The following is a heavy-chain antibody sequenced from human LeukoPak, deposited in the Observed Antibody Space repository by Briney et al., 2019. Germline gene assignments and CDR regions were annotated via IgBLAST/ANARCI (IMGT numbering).Heavy chain of an antibody. CDR1: GFTFSSYA. V-gene: IGHV3-23*01. Sequence: GGSLRLSCAASGFTFSSYAMSWVRHGPGNGLEWVSDIRGSGISTWYADSAKGRFTISRDNSQNTLYLQMNSLRAEDTAVYYCAKVPYDSTGYYYFVYWGQGALGTVSS. J-gene: IGHJ4*02. CDR2: IRGSGIST. D-gene: IGHD3-22*01. CDR3: AKVPYDSTGYYYFVY.